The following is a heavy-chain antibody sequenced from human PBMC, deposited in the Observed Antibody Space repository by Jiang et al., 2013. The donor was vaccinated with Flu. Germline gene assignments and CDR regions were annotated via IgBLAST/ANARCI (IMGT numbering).Heavy chain of an antibody. Sequence: KPTQTLTLTCTFSGFSLSTSGMCVSWIRQPPGKALEWLALIDWDDDKYYSTSLKTRLTITKDTSKNQVVLTMTNMDPVDTATYYCAHRPPSYYGSGSAFDYWGQGTLVTVSS. V-gene: IGHV2-70*12. CDR1: GFSLSTSGMC. CDR3: AHRPPSYYGSGSAFDY. D-gene: IGHD3-10*01. CDR2: IDWDDDK. J-gene: IGHJ4*02.